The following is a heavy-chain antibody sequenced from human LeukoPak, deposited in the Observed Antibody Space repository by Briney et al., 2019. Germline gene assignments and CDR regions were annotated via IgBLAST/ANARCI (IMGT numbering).Heavy chain of an antibody. V-gene: IGHV3-23*01. CDR1: GFTFSSYA. CDR3: AKSDCSSTSCSYYYYYGMDV. CDR2: ISGSGGST. D-gene: IGHD2-2*01. J-gene: IGHJ6*04. Sequence: AGGSLRLSCAASGFTFSSYAMSWGRQAPGKGVEWVSAISGSGGSTYYADSVKGRFTISRDNSKNTLYLQMNTLRAEDTAVYYCAKSDCSSTSCSYYYYYGMDVWGKGTTVTVSS.